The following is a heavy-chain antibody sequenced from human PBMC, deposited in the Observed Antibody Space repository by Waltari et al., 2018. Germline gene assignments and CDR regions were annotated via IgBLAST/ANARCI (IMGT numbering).Heavy chain of an antibody. Sequence: EVQLLESGGGLARPRGSLRLSCAASGFSVSNYAMSWVRQAPGKGREWVLSKSGGSGITSYAASVRGRFTIARDNSKNTLYLQMNSLRDEDTALYYCAKGLGDRYFDLWGRGTLVTVSS. J-gene: IGHJ2*01. CDR3: AKGLGDRYFDL. V-gene: IGHV3-23*01. D-gene: IGHD3-10*01. CDR2: KSGGSGIT. CDR1: GFSVSNYA.